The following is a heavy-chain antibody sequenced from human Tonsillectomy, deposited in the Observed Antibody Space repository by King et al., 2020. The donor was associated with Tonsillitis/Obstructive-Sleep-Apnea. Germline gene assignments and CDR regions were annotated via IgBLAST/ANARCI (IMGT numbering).Heavy chain of an antibody. CDR1: GGSISSGGYY. V-gene: IGHV4-31*03. Sequence: PLQESGPGLVKPSQNLSLTCTVSGGSISSGGYYWSWIRQHPGKGLEWIGYIYYSGSTYYNPSLKSRVTISVDTSKNQFSLKLSSVTAADTAVYYCARALSSGYYHFDYWGQGTLVTVSS. D-gene: IGHD3-22*01. J-gene: IGHJ4*02. CDR3: ARALSSGYYHFDY. CDR2: IYYSGST.